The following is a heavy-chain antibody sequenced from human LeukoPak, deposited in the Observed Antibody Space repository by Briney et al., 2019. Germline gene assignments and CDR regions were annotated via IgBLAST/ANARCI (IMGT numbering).Heavy chain of an antibody. CDR1: GFTLSDYY. J-gene: IGHJ4*02. Sequence: PGGSLRLSCAASGFTLSDYYMSWMRQAPGKGLEWVSYIGSSRSHTNYADSVKGRFTISRDNAKNSLYLQMNSLRAEDTAVYYCARGGHGAADYWGQGTLVTVSS. D-gene: IGHD1-26*01. V-gene: IGHV3-11*05. CDR3: ARGGHGAADY. CDR2: IGSSRSHT.